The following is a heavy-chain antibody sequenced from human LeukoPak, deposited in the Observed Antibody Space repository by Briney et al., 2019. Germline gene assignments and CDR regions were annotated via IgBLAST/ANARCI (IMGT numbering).Heavy chain of an antibody. V-gene: IGHV1-18*01. Sequence: ASVKVSCKASGYTFTSYGISWVRQAPGQGLEWMGWISSYNGNTNYAQKLQGRVTMSTDTSTGTAYMELRSLRSDDTAVYYCVRDPSNTSGWYIYFDYWGQGTLVTVSS. D-gene: IGHD6-19*01. CDR3: VRDPSNTSGWYIYFDY. CDR1: GYTFTSYG. J-gene: IGHJ4*02. CDR2: ISSYNGNT.